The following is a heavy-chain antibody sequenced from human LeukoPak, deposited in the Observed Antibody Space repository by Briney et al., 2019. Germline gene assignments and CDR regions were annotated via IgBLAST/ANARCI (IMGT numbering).Heavy chain of an antibody. CDR1: GYTFTSYG. CDR3: ARGVFDTGVVPAASPFDY. CDR2: ISAYNGNT. J-gene: IGHJ4*02. D-gene: IGHD2-2*01. Sequence: ASVKLSCKASGYTFTSYGIRWVRQAPGQGLEWMGWISAYNGNTNYAQKLQGRVTMTTDTSTSTAYMELRSLRSDDTAVYYCARGVFDTGVVPAASPFDYWGQGTLVTVSS. V-gene: IGHV1-18*01.